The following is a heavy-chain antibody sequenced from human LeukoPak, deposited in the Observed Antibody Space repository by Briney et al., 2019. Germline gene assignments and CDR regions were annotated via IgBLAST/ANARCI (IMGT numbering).Heavy chain of an antibody. CDR2: INPNSGGT. V-gene: IGHV1-2*02. Sequence: ASVKVSCKASGYTFTGYYIHWVRQAPGQGLERMGWINPNSGGTNFAQKFQGRVTMTRDTSIRTAYMELSRLTSDDTAVYYCARDAIVRDYSNSDYWGQGTLVTVSS. CDR3: ARDAIVRDYSNSDY. J-gene: IGHJ4*02. D-gene: IGHD4-11*01. CDR1: GYTFTGYY.